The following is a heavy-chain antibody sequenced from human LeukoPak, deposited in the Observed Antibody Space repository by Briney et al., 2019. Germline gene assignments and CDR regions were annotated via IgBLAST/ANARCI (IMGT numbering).Heavy chain of an antibody. V-gene: IGHV3-30*04. CDR2: ISHDGRNK. CDR3: ARVATGLYASGSYSDF. Sequence: GKSLRLSCAASGFTFNTYSMHWVRQAPGKGLEWVAVISHDGRNKYYADSVKGRFTTSRDNSRNTLSLQMNSLRLDDTAVFYCARVATGLYASGSYSDFWGQGTLVTVSS. D-gene: IGHD3-10*01. CDR1: GFTFNTYS. J-gene: IGHJ4*02.